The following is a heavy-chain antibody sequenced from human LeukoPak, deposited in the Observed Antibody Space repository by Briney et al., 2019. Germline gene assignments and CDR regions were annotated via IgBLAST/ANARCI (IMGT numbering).Heavy chain of an antibody. CDR1: GGSISSGSYY. CDR3: AGGSYPDWFDP. V-gene: IGHV4-61*02. Sequence: SQTLSPTCTVSGGSISSGSYYWSWIRQPAGKGLEWIGRIYTSGSTNYNPSLKSRVTISVDTSKNQFSLKLSSVTAADTAVYYCAGGSYPDWFDPWGQGTLVTVSS. CDR2: IYTSGST. D-gene: IGHD1-26*01. J-gene: IGHJ5*02.